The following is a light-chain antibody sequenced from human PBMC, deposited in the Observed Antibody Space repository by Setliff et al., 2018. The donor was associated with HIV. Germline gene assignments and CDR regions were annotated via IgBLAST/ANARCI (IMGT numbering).Light chain of an antibody. V-gene: IGLV2-11*01. CDR3: CSYAGSYTFV. Sequence: QSVLAQPASVSGSPGQSITISCTGTSSDVGGYIYVSWYQQHPGKAPKLIIYGVSKRPSGVPARFSGFKSGNTASLTISGLQPEDEADYYCCSYAGSYTFVFGKGTKVTVL. J-gene: IGLJ1*01. CDR1: SSDVGGYIY. CDR2: GVS.